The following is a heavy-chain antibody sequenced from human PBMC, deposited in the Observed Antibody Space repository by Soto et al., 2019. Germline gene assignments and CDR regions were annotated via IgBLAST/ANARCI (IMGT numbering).Heavy chain of an antibody. CDR2: ISYDGSNK. CDR1: GFTVSSYA. Sequence: GGSLRLSCAASGFTVSSYAMHWVRQAPGKGLEWVAVISYDGSNKYYADSVKGRFTISRDNSKNTLYLQMNSLRAEDTAVYYCARDLAGDDYWGQGTLVTVSS. J-gene: IGHJ4*02. D-gene: IGHD3-16*01. CDR3: ARDLAGDDY. V-gene: IGHV3-30-3*01.